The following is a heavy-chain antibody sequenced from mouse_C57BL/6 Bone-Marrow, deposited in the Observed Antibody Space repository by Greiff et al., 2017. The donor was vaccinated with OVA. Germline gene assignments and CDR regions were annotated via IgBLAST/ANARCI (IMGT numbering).Heavy chain of an antibody. D-gene: IGHD2-10*01. CDR1: GFTFSDYG. CDR3: ARPYYGNYPYAMDY. J-gene: IGHJ4*01. Sequence: EVQLQESGGGLVKPGGSLKLSCAASGFTFSDYGLHWVRQAPEKGLEWVAYISSGSSTIYYADTVKGRFTISRDTAKNTLFLQMTSLRPEYTAMYDCARPYYGNYPYAMDYWGKGTSVTVSS. CDR2: ISSGSSTI. V-gene: IGHV5-17*01.